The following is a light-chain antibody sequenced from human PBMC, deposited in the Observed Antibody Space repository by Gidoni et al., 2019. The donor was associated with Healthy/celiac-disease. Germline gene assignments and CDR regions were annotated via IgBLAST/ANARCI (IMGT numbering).Light chain of an antibody. CDR2: DAS. V-gene: IGKV3-11*01. J-gene: IGKJ4*01. CDR3: QQRSNWPL. Sequence: LVFTQSPATLSLSPGERATLSCRASQSVSSYLAWYQKKPGQDPRLLIYDASNRATGIPARFSGSGSGTDFTLTISSLEPEDFAVYYCQQRSNWPLFGGGTKVEIK. CDR1: QSVSSY.